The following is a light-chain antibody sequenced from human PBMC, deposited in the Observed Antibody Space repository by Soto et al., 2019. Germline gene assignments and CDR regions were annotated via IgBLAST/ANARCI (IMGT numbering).Light chain of an antibody. J-gene: IGLJ2*01. CDR1: SSDVGGYNY. V-gene: IGLV2-14*03. CDR2: DVS. CDR3: SSYTSSTTVV. Sequence: QSVLTQPASVSGSPGQSITISCTGTSSDVGGYNYVSWYQQHPGKAPKLMVYDVSNRPSDISDRFSGSKSGNTASLTISGLQAEDEADYYCSSYTSSTTVVFGGGTKLTVL.